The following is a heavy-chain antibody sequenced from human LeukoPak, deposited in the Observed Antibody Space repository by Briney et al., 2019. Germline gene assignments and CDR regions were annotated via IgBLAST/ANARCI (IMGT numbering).Heavy chain of an antibody. CDR3: ARVDGDSPFYYYYYMDV. J-gene: IGHJ6*03. CDR2: ISAYNGNT. V-gene: IGHV1-18*01. Sequence: ASVKVSCKASGYTFTSYGISWVRQAPGQGLEWMGWISAYNGNTNYAQKLQGRVTMTTDTSTSTAYMELRSLRSDDTAVYYCARVDGDSPFYYYYYMDVWGKGTTVTVSS. CDR1: GYTFTSYG. D-gene: IGHD4-17*01.